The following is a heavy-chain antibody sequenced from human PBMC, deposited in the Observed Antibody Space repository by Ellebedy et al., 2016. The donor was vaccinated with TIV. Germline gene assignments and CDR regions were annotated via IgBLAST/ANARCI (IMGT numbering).Heavy chain of an antibody. J-gene: IGHJ4*02. CDR1: GFTFSSYA. CDR2: ISYDGSNK. D-gene: IGHD3-9*01. V-gene: IGHV3-30-3*01. Sequence: PGGSLRLSCAASGFTFSSYAMHWVRQAPGKGLEWVAVISYDGSNKYYADSVKGRFTISRDSAKNSLFLQMNSLRADDTAIYYCARDPRPYLRYGHYDYWGQGTLVTVSS. CDR3: ARDPRPYLRYGHYDY.